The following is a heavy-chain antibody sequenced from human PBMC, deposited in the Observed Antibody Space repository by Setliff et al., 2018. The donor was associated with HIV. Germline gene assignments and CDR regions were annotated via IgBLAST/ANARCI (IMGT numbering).Heavy chain of an antibody. V-gene: IGHV4-34*01. J-gene: IGHJ6*03. CDR2: INHSGST. D-gene: IGHD1-1*01. CDR3: ARDWNHYFYYMDV. Sequence: PSETLSLTCAVYGGSLNDYYWSWIRLPPGKGLEWIGEINHSGSTNYNPSLKSRVTISVDTSKNQFSLKLTPVTAADTAVYYCARDWNHYFYYMDVWGKGTTVTVSS. CDR1: GGSLNDYY.